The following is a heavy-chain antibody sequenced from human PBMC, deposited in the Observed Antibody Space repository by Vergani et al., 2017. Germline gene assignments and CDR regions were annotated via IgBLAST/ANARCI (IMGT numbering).Heavy chain of an antibody. D-gene: IGHD3-10*01. V-gene: IGHV3-23*01. CDR3: AKQYFVSGNYLFDY. J-gene: IGHJ4*02. CDR1: GFTVSSNY. Sequence: EVQLLESGGGLIQPGGSLRLSCAASGFTVSSNYMSWVRQAPGKGLEWASGISGSGVSAYYTDSVKGRFTISRDNSKNMLFLQMNNLRTEDTAIYYCAKQYFVSGNYLFDYWGQGTLVTVSS. CDR2: ISGSGVSA.